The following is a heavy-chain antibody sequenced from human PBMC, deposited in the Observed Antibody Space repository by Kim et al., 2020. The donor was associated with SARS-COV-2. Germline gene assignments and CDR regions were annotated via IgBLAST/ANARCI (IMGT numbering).Heavy chain of an antibody. CDR3: AKPSSGSIEYYYYGMDV. J-gene: IGHJ6*02. D-gene: IGHD3-10*01. Sequence: VKGRLTHSRDKSKNTLYLQMNSLRAEDTAVYYCAKPSSGSIEYYYYGMDVWGQGTTVTVSS. V-gene: IGHV3-23*01.